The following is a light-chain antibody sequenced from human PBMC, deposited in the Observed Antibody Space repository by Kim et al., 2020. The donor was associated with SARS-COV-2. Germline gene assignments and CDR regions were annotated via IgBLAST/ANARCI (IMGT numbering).Light chain of an antibody. J-gene: IGKJ1*01. CDR2: DAS. V-gene: IGKV1-5*01. CDR1: QSISSW. Sequence: DIQMTQSPSTLSASVGDRVTITCRASQSISSWLAWYQQKPGKAPKLLIYDASSLESWVPSRFSGSGSGTEFTLTISSLQPDDFATYYCQQYNSYSPERTFGQGTKVDIK. CDR3: QQYNSYSPERT.